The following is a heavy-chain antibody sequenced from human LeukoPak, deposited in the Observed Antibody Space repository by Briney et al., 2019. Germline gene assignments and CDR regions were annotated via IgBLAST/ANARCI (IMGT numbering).Heavy chain of an antibody. CDR2: ISGSGGST. CDR1: GFTLRNFA. CDR3: AKEDYYGSVNWFDP. V-gene: IGHV3-23*01. J-gene: IGHJ5*02. D-gene: IGHD3-10*01. Sequence: GGSLRLSCGASGFTLRNFAMSWVRHAPGKGLEWVSAISGSGGSTYYADSVKGRFTISRDNSKNTLYLQMNSLRAEDTAVYYCAKEDYYGSVNWFDPWGQGTLVTVSS.